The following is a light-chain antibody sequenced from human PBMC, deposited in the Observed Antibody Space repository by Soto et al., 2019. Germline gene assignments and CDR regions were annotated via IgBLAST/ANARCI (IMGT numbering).Light chain of an antibody. J-gene: IGLJ3*02. V-gene: IGLV2-14*03. CDR1: YSDVGGHNY. Sequence: QSALTQPASVSGSPGQSITISCTGTYSDVGGHNYVSWYQHHPGKAPKLIIYDVTNRPSGVSDRFSGSKSGNTASLTIYGLQAEDEAAYDCISYTGRSTPWVVGGGTKLTV. CDR3: ISYTGRSTPWV. CDR2: DVT.